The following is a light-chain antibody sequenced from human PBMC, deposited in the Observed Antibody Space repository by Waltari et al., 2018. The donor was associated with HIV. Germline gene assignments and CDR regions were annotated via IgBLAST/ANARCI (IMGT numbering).Light chain of an antibody. Sequence: QSALTQPASVSGSLGQSITISCVGTSTDIDTSNYVSWYQHHPHKAPRLVIYDANTRPSGVPFRFSGSKSGNTASLTISGLQAEDEADYYCTSYISSSTLLFGGGTKVTVL. V-gene: IGLV2-14*01. CDR3: TSYISSSTLL. J-gene: IGLJ3*02. CDR1: STDIDTSNY. CDR2: DAN.